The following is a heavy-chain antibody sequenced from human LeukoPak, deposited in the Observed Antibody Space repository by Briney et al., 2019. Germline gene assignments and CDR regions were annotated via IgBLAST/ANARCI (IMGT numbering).Heavy chain of an antibody. J-gene: IGHJ4*02. D-gene: IGHD3-22*01. CDR3: ARDYDSSGYYPPSFDY. CDR1: GFTFSSYA. V-gene: IGHV3-30-3*01. CDR2: ISYDGSNK. Sequence: PGGSLRLTCAASGFTFSSYAMHWVRQAPGKGLEWVAVISYDGSNKYYADSVKGRFTISRDNSKNTLYLQMNSLRAEDTAVYYCARDYDSSGYYPPSFDYWGQGTLVTVSS.